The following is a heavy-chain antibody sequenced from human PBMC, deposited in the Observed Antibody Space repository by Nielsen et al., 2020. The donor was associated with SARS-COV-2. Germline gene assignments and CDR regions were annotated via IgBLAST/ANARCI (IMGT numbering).Heavy chain of an antibody. J-gene: IGHJ6*02. D-gene: IGHD2-2*01. CDR2: TSTTGTTI. V-gene: IGHV3-11*04. CDR1: GFVFNDYY. CDR3: ARERIVVVPAANYYYYYGMDV. Sequence: GESLKISCAASGFVFNDYYISWIRQAPGKGLEWVSHTSTTGTTIYFPDSVKGRFTVSRDNAKHSLYLHIDSLRAEDTAVYYCARERIVVVPAANYYYYYGMDVWGQGTTVTVSS.